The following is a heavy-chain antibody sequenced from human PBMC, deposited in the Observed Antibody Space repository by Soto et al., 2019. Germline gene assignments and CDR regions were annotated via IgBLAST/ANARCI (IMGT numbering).Heavy chain of an antibody. Sequence: ASVKVSCKASGYTCTSYDINWVRQATGQGLEWMGWMNPNSGNRGYAQKFQGRVTMTRNKSMSTAYMELSSLRSEDTAVYYCAPVSRARRGWTKFPYYYYGMDVWGPVTTVTVSS. CDR3: APVSRARRGWTKFPYYYYGMDV. V-gene: IGHV1-8*01. CDR2: MNPNSGNR. J-gene: IGHJ6*02. CDR1: GYTCTSYD. D-gene: IGHD3-10*01.